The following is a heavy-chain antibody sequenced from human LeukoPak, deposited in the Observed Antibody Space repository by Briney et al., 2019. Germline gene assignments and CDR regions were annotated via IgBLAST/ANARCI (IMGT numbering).Heavy chain of an antibody. V-gene: IGHV3-30-3*01. D-gene: IGHD3-10*01. CDR1: GFTFSSYA. CDR2: ISYDGSNK. CDR3: ARAYGSGSYPYYYYSMDV. Sequence: PGRSLRLSCAAPGFTFSSYAMHWVRQAPGKGLEWVAVISYDGSNKYYADSVKGRFTISRDNSKNTLYLQMNSLRAEDTAVYYCARAYGSGSYPYYYYSMDVWGQGTTVTVSS. J-gene: IGHJ6*02.